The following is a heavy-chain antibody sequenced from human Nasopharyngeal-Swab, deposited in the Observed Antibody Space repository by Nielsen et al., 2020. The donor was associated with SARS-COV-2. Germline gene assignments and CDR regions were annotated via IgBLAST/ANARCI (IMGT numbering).Heavy chain of an antibody. J-gene: IGHJ4*02. CDR3: TKLARSGAFSQSYFDY. D-gene: IGHD3-3*01. CDR2: ISSTSTYT. Sequence: GGSLRLSCAASGFMFSSYSLSWVRQAPGKGLEWVSSISSTSTYTYYADSVKGRFTISRDNSKNSLYLQMNSLRTEDTALYYCTKLARSGAFSQSYFDYWGQGTLVTVSS. CDR1: GFMFSSYS. V-gene: IGHV3-21*04.